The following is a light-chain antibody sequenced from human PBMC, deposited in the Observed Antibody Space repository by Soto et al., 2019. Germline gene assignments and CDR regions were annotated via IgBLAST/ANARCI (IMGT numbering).Light chain of an antibody. J-gene: IGKJ1*01. V-gene: IGKV3-11*01. CDR2: DVS. Sequence: EKVWKQNIVTVSWTEREKVTLFASASQNISSYLIWYQQTPGQAPRLLMYDVSNRATGIPARFSGSGSGTDFTLTIGVLEPEELAAYYFQQRSNWPRTIGQGTKGDIK. CDR1: QNISSY. CDR3: QQRSNWPRT.